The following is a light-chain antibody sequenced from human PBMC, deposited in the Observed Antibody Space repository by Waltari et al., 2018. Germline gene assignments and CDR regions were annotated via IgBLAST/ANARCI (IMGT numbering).Light chain of an antibody. CDR3: QQYYSTPYT. Sequence: DIVMTQYPASLAVSLGERATINCKSSQSVLYSSNNKNYLDWYQQKPGQPPKLLIYWASTRESGVPDRFSGSGSGTDFTLTISSLQAEDVAVYYCQQYYSTPYTFGQGTKLEIK. CDR1: QSVLYSSNNKNY. CDR2: WAS. V-gene: IGKV4-1*01. J-gene: IGKJ2*01.